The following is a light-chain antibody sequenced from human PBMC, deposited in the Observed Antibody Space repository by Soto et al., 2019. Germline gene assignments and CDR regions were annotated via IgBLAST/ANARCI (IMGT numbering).Light chain of an antibody. Sequence: DIQTTQSPSYLPASVGDGFTITCRASQSISSYLNWYQQKPGKAPKXXIYAASSLQSGVPSRFSVSGSGTDFTLTISRLKHEDFATYDCQQSYSTPRTFGQGTKVDIK. J-gene: IGKJ1*01. CDR1: QSISSY. CDR2: AAS. CDR3: QQSYSTPRT. V-gene: IGKV1-39*01.